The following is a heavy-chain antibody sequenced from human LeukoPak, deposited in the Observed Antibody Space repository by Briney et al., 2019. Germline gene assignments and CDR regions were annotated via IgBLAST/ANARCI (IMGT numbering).Heavy chain of an antibody. CDR1: GFTFSSYG. J-gene: IGHJ5*02. CDR2: ISYDGSNK. CDR3: AKDLGGSFFDP. V-gene: IGHV3-30*18. Sequence: PGRSLRLSCAASGFTFSSYGMHWVRQAPGKGLEWVAVISYDGSNKYYADSVKGRFTISRDNSKNTLYLQMNSLRAEDTAVYYCAKDLGGSFFDPWGQGTLVTVSS. D-gene: IGHD1-26*01.